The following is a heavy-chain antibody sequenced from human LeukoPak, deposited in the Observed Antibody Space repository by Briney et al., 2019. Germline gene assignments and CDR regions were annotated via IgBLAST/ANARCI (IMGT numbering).Heavy chain of an antibody. D-gene: IGHD3-16*01. Sequence: SSQTLSLTCTVSGGSISSGDYYWSCIRPPPGKDLEWVGNIYYSRSSYSNPSINSRVTMSVDTTKNQFSLKLSPVAAAAAALYYCARDRGGYGAQQDYWGQGTLVTVSS. CDR1: GGSISSGDYY. V-gene: IGHV4-30-4*08. CDR3: ARDRGGYGAQQDY. CDR2: IYYSRSS. J-gene: IGHJ4*02.